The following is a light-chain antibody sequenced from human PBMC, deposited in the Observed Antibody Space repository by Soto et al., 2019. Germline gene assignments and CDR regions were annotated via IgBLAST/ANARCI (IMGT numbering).Light chain of an antibody. CDR1: QSLLHSNGYNY. CDR3: MHAVRTPLT. CDR2: LGS. V-gene: IGKV2-28*01. Sequence: EMEMTKSPLSLPVTPGEPASISCRSSQSLLHSNGYNYLDWYLQKPGQSPQLLIYLGSNRASGVPDRFSGSGSGTDFTLKISRVEAEDVGVYYCMHAVRTPLTFGQGTRLEI. J-gene: IGKJ5*01.